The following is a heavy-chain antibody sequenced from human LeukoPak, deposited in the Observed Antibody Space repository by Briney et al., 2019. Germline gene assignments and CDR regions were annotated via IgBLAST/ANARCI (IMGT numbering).Heavy chain of an antibody. CDR1: GFTFSNYW. J-gene: IGHJ4*02. CDR3: ARALDSSSSRYQEFEE. Sequence: GGSLRLSCSASGFTFSNYWMSWVRQAPGKGLEWVANIKQDESEKYYVDSVKGRFTISRDNAKSSLYLQMNSLRAEDTAVYYCARALDSSSSRYQEFEEWGQGTLVTVSS. D-gene: IGHD2-2*01. V-gene: IGHV3-7*01. CDR2: IKQDESEK.